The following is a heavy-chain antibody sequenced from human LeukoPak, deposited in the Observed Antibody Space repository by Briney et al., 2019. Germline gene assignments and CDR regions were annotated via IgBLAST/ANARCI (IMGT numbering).Heavy chain of an antibody. CDR1: GFTFSSYG. CDR2: IYRGGNT. Sequence: PGGSLRLSCAASGFTFSSYGMHWVRQAPGKGLEWVSVIYRGGNTYYGDSVRGRFTISRDNSKNTVDLQMNSLRAEDTAIYYCATFSYAGNAGGSVGYWGQGTLVTVSS. D-gene: IGHD4-23*01. J-gene: IGHJ4*02. V-gene: IGHV3-NL1*01. CDR3: ATFSYAGNAGGSVGY.